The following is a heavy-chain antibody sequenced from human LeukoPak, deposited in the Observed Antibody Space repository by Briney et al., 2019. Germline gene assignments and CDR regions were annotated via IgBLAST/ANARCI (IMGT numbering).Heavy chain of an antibody. CDR1: GFTFSSYG. V-gene: IGHV3-23*01. CDR3: TKDKLSNIWYPFY. Sequence: PGGSLRLSCAASGFTFSSYGMSWVRQAPGKRLEWVSAISGGGFSTYYADSVKGRFTISRDNSKNTLYLQMNSLRAEDTAVYYCTKDKLSNIWYPFYWGQGTLVTVSS. J-gene: IGHJ4*02. D-gene: IGHD6-13*01. CDR2: ISGGGFST.